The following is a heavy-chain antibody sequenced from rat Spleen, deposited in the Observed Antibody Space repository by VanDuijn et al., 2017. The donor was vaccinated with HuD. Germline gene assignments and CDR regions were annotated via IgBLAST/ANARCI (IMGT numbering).Heavy chain of an antibody. D-gene: IGHD1-2*01. CDR3: ARDHYSSYNPYYYVMDA. V-gene: IGHV1-60*01. CDR1: GYTFTSYD. J-gene: IGHJ4*01. CDR2: INPGRGGT. Sequence: QVQLQQSGAELTKPGSSVEISCKASGYTFTSYDISWIKQRPGHALEWIGAINPGRGGTGYTEKFKGKATFTVDKSSRTAFMQLSSLTPEDTAVYYCARDHYSSYNPYYYVMDAWGQGASVTVSS.